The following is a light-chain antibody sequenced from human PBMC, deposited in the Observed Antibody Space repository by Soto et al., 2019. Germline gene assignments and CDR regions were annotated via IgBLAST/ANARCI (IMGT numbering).Light chain of an antibody. Sequence: IVMTQSPATLSVSPGERATLSCRASQSFSSNLAWYQQKPGQAPRLLIYGASTRATGIPARFSGSGSGTEFTLTISSLQSGDFAVYYCQQYADWPRTFGQGTKVDIK. V-gene: IGKV3-15*01. CDR1: QSFSSN. CDR2: GAS. CDR3: QQYADWPRT. J-gene: IGKJ1*01.